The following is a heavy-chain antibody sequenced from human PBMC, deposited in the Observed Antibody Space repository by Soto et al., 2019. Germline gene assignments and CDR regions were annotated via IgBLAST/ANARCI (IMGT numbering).Heavy chain of an antibody. CDR2: IKQDGSEK. V-gene: IGHV3-7*01. Sequence: EVQLVESGGGLVQPGGSLRLSCAASGFTFSSYWMSWVRQAPGKGLEWVANIKQDGSEKYYVDSVKGRFTISRDNAENSLFPQMSSLRAEDTAVYYCARETVELATNGWGQGTLVTVSS. CDR3: ARETVELATNG. CDR1: GFTFSSYW. J-gene: IGHJ4*02. D-gene: IGHD5-12*01.